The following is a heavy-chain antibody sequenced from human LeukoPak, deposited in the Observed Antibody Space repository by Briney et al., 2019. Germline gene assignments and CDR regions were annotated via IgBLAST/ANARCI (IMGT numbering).Heavy chain of an antibody. Sequence: SETLSLTCTVSGGSISSSSYYWGWIRQPPGKGLEWIGSIYYSGSTHYNPSLKSRVTISVDTSKNQFSLKLSSVTAADTAVYYCARHAIRFLEWSDYWGQGTLVTVSS. CDR2: IYYSGST. CDR3: ARHAIRFLEWSDY. CDR1: GGSISSSSYY. D-gene: IGHD3-3*01. J-gene: IGHJ4*02. V-gene: IGHV4-39*01.